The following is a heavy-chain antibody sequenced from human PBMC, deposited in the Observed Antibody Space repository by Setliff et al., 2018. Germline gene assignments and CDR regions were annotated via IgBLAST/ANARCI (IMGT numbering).Heavy chain of an antibody. J-gene: IGHJ6*03. V-gene: IGHV1-8*01. CDR1: GYPFISYE. D-gene: IGHD3-3*01. CDR2: MNPNSGKT. CDR3: ASGTYNFWSGYAFPYYYYYYMDV. Sequence: ASVKVSCKASGYPFISYEINWVRQAPGQGLEWMGWMNPNSGKTEYAQKFQGRVSMTTDESTSTAYMELSSLRSEDTAVYYCASGTYNFWSGYAFPYYYYYYMDVWGKGTTVTVSS.